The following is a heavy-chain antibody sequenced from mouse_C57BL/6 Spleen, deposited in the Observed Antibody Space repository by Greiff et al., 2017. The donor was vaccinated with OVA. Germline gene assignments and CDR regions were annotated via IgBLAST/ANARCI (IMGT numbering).Heavy chain of an antibody. CDR3: ARQDGLRLAWFAY. V-gene: IGHV1-55*01. Sequence: VQLQQPGAELVKPGASVKMSCKASGYTFTSYWITWVKQRPGQGLEWIGDIYPGSGSTNYNEKFKSKATLTVDTSSSTAYMQLSSLTSEDSAVYYCARQDGLRLAWFAYWGQGTLVTVSA. D-gene: IGHD2-4*01. CDR1: GYTFTSYW. J-gene: IGHJ3*01. CDR2: IYPGSGST.